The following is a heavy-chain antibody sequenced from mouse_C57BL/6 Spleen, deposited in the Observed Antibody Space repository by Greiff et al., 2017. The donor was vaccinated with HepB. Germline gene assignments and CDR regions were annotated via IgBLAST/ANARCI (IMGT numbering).Heavy chain of an antibody. V-gene: IGHV1-18*01. CDR2: INPNNGGT. CDR1: GYTFTDYN. CDR3: ARDRDYYGSSFYWYFDV. J-gene: IGHJ1*03. D-gene: IGHD1-1*01. Sequence: VQLKESGPELVKPGASVKIPCKASGYTFTDYNMDWVKQSHGKSLEWIGDINPNNGGTIYNQKFKGKATLTVDKSSSTAYMELRSLTSEDTAVYYCARDRDYYGSSFYWYFDVWGTGTTVTVSS.